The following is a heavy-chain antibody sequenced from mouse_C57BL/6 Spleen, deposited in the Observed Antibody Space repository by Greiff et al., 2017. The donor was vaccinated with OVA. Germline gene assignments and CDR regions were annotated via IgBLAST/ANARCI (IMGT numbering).Heavy chain of an antibody. CDR1: GYTFTSYW. Sequence: QVQLQQSGAELVMPGASVKLSCKASGYTFTSYWMHWVKQRPGQGLEWIGEIDPSDSYTNYNQKFKGKSTLTVDKSSSTAYMQLSSLTSEDSAVYYCARIYYDYEGFAYWGQGTLVTVSA. CDR3: ARIYYDYEGFAY. CDR2: IDPSDSYT. V-gene: IGHV1-69*01. J-gene: IGHJ3*01. D-gene: IGHD2-4*01.